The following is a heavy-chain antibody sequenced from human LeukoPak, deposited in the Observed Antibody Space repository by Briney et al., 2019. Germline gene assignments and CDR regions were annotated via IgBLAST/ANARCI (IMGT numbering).Heavy chain of an antibody. Sequence: SETLSLTCAVYGGSFSGYYWSWIRQPPGKGLERIGEINHSGSTNYNPSLKSRVTISVDTSKNQFSLKLSSVTAADTAVYYCARSGRDRTFDYWGQGTLVTVSS. D-gene: IGHD2-21*01. CDR3: ARSGRDRTFDY. CDR1: GGSFSGYY. CDR2: INHSGST. V-gene: IGHV4-34*01. J-gene: IGHJ4*02.